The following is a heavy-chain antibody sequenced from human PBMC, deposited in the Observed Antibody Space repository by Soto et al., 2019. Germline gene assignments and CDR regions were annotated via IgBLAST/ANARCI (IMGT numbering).Heavy chain of an antibody. CDR1: GYTFTSYC. V-gene: IGHV1-46*01. CDR2: INPSGGST. J-gene: IGHJ4*02. Sequence: ASVKVSCKASGYTFTSYCMHWVRQAPGQGLEWMGIINPSGGSTSYAQKFQGRVTMTRDTSTSTVYMELSSLRSEDTAVYYCARVGPWMSYDSSDPQGDFDYWGQGTLVTVSS. D-gene: IGHD3-22*01. CDR3: ARVGPWMSYDSSDPQGDFDY.